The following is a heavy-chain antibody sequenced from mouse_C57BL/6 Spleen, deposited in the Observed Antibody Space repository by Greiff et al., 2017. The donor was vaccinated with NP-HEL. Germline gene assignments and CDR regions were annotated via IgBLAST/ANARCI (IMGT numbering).Heavy chain of an antibody. CDR1: GYTFTSYW. J-gene: IGHJ1*03. V-gene: IGHV1-55*01. CDR2: IYPGSGST. Sequence: QVQLQQSGAELVKPGASVKMSCKASGYTFTSYWITWVKQRPGQGLEWIGDIYPGSGSTNYNEKFKGKATLTVDTSSSTAYMQLSSLTSEDSAVYYCARGLGRYFDVWGTGTTVTVSS. CDR3: ARGLGRYFDV. D-gene: IGHD4-1*01.